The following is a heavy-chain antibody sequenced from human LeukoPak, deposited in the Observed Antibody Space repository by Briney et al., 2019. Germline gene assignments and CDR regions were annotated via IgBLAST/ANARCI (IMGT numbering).Heavy chain of an antibody. CDR2: IRYDGSNK. V-gene: IGHV3-30*02. J-gene: IGHJ4*02. CDR3: AKGIVAAAARDY. D-gene: IGHD6-13*01. CDR1: GFTFSSYA. Sequence: GGSLRLSCAASGFTFSSYAMHWVRQAPGKGLEWVAFIRYDGSNKYYADSVKGRFTISRDNSKNTLYLQMNSLRAEDTAVYYCAKGIVAAAARDYWGQGTLVTVSS.